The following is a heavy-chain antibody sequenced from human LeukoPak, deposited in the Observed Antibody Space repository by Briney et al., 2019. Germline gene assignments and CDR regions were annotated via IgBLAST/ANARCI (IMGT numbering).Heavy chain of an antibody. CDR2: ISAYNGNT. CDR1: GYTFTGHY. J-gene: IGHJ4*02. Sequence: GASVKVSCKASGYTFTGHYMHWMRQAPGQGLEWMGWISAYNGNTNYAQKLQGRVTMTTDTSTSTAYMELRSLRPDDTAVYYCARDILTAGFDYWGQGTLVTVSS. D-gene: IGHD3-9*01. V-gene: IGHV1-18*04. CDR3: ARDILTAGFDY.